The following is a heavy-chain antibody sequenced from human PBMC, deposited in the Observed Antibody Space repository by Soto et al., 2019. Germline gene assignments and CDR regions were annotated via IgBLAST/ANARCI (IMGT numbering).Heavy chain of an antibody. J-gene: IGHJ6*02. CDR2: ISYDGSNK. D-gene: IGHD6-6*01. V-gene: IGHV3-30*18. CDR3: AKDKGRSSSSQRQGYGMDV. Sequence: QVQLVESGGGVVQPGRSLRLSCAASGFTFSSYGMHWVRQAPGQGLEWVAVISYDGSNKYYADSVKGRFTISRDNSKNTLYLQMNSLRAEDTAVYYCAKDKGRSSSSQRQGYGMDVWGQGTTVTVSS. CDR1: GFTFSSYG.